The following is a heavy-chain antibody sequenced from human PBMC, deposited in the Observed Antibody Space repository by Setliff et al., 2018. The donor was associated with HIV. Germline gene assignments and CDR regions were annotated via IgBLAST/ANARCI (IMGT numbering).Heavy chain of an antibody. V-gene: IGHV3-23*01. CDR2: ISGSGGST. CDR3: TRELNGHTSSHYYFGLDV. CDR1: GFTFSSYA. D-gene: IGHD6-6*01. J-gene: IGHJ6*02. Sequence: PGGSLRLSCAASGFTFSSYAMTWVRQAPGKGLEWVSAISGSGGSTYCADSVKGRFIISRENAKNSLYLQMNNVGAGDTAVYYCTRELNGHTSSHYYFGLDVWGQGTTVTVSS.